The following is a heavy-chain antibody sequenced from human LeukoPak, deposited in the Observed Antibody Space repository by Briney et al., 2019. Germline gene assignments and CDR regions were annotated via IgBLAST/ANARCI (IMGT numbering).Heavy chain of an antibody. D-gene: IGHD1-26*01. J-gene: IGHJ3*02. Sequence: ASVKVPCKASGYTFTSYGISWVRQAPGQGLEWMGWISAYNGNTNYAQKLQGRVTMTTDTSTSTAYMELRSLRSDDTAVYYCARDLIVGATKGAFDIWGQGTMVTVSS. CDR3: ARDLIVGATKGAFDI. CDR1: GYTFTSYG. V-gene: IGHV1-18*01. CDR2: ISAYNGNT.